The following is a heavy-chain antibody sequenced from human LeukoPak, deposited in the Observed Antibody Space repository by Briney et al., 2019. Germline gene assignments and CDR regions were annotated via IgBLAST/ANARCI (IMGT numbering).Heavy chain of an antibody. V-gene: IGHV3-23*01. CDR1: GFTFSSYA. D-gene: IGHD5-12*01. J-gene: IGHJ4*02. Sequence: GGSLRLSCAASGFTFSSYAMSWVRQAPGKGLEWVSGISGSGGSTYYADSVKGRFTISRDNSKDTLYLQMNSLRAEDTAVYYCAKEPGYSGYDYGDYWGQGTLVTVSS. CDR3: AKEPGYSGYDYGDY. CDR2: ISGSGGST.